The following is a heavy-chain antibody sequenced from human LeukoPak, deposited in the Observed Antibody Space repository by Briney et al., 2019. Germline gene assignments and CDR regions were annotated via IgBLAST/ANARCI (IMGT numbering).Heavy chain of an antibody. J-gene: IGHJ3*02. Sequence: GGSLRLSCAASGFTFSNNWMTWVRQAPGKGLEWVASVKKDASEKYYVDSVKGRFTISRDNAQNSLYLQLNSLRAEDTAVYSCARGSAIWFADLLLSDAFDIRGQGTMVTVSS. CDR1: GFTFSNNW. CDR3: ARGSAIWFADLLLSDAFDI. V-gene: IGHV3-7*01. D-gene: IGHD3-10*01. CDR2: VKKDASEK.